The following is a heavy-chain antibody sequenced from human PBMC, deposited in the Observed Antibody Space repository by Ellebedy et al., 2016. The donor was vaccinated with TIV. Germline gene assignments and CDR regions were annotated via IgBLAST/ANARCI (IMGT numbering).Heavy chain of an antibody. D-gene: IGHD2-2*01. J-gene: IGHJ4*02. V-gene: IGHV4-31*03. CDR3: ANGAPDHYCASTSCSHAVFDY. Sequence: SETLSLTXTVPGASVSSTTSADYWSWIRQHPGQGLEWIGYMYHSGYTHYNPSLKSRVTISIDTSRNQVSLKMVSVTAADTAVYYCANGAPDHYCASTSCSHAVFDYWGQGTLVTVSS. CDR2: MYHSGYT. CDR1: GASVSSTTSADY.